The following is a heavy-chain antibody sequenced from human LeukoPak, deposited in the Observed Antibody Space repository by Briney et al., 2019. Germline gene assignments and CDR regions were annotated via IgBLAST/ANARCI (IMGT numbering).Heavy chain of an antibody. D-gene: IGHD3-10*01. CDR2: IDSSSSSI. CDR1: GFTVSSNY. V-gene: IGHV3-48*02. J-gene: IGHJ4*02. CDR3: AAYRALDY. Sequence: GGSLRLSCAPSGFTVSSNYMSCVRQAPRKGLGWISYIDSSSSSIYYADSVKGRFTISRDNAKNSLYLQMNSLRDEDMAVYYCAAYRALDYWGQGTLVTVSS.